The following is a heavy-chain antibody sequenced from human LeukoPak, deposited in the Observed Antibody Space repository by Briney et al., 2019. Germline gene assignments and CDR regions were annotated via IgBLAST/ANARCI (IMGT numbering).Heavy chain of an antibody. CDR2: MNPNSGNT. V-gene: IGHV1-8*01. CDR3: ARRAGGSGSYYNGGGGLDY. D-gene: IGHD3-10*01. Sequence: ASVKVSCKASGYTFTSYDINWVRQATGQGPEWMGWMNPNSGNTGYAQKFQGRVTMTRNTSISTAYMELSSLRSEDTAVYYCARRAGGSGSYYNGGGGLDYWGQGTLVTVSS. J-gene: IGHJ4*02. CDR1: GYTFTSYD.